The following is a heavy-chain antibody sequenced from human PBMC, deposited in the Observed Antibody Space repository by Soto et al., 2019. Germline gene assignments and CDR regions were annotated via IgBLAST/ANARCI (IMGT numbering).Heavy chain of an antibody. V-gene: IGHV3-23*01. D-gene: IGHD3-16*01. Sequence: GGSLRLSCAASGFTFSSYAMSWVRQAPGKGLEWVSAISGSGGSTYYADSGKGRFTIARDNSKNTLYLQMNSLRAEDTAVYYCAKNVQGGLAKRGVYMDVWGKGTTVTVSS. CDR1: GFTFSSYA. CDR2: ISGSGGST. J-gene: IGHJ6*03. CDR3: AKNVQGGLAKRGVYMDV.